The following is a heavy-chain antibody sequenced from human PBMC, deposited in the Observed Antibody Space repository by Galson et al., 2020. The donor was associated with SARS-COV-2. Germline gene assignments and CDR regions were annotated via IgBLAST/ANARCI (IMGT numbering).Heavy chain of an antibody. V-gene: IGHV3-30-3*01. CDR3: ARDFVLRYFDWLLFNGMDV. CDR1: GFTFSSYA. Sequence: TGGSLRLSCAASGFTFSSYAMPWVRQAPGKGLEWVAVISYDGSNKYYADSVKGRFTISRDNSKNTLYLQMNSLRAEDTAVYYCARDFVLRYFDWLLFNGMDVWGQGTTVTVSS. J-gene: IGHJ6*02. D-gene: IGHD3-9*01. CDR2: ISYDGSNK.